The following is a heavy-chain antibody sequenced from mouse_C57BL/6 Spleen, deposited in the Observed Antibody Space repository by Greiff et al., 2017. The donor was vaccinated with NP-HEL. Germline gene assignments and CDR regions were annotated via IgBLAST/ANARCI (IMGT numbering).Heavy chain of an antibody. CDR1: GYTFTSYW. V-gene: IGHV1-52*01. Sequence: VQLQQPGAELVRPGSSVKLSCKASGYTFTSYWMHWVKQRPIQGLEWIGNIDPSDSETHYNQKFKDKATMTVDKSSSTAYMQHSSLASEDSAIYYCARSYYGSSSYCYAMDYWGQGTSVTVSS. J-gene: IGHJ4*01. CDR3: ARSYYGSSSYCYAMDY. D-gene: IGHD1-1*01. CDR2: IDPSDSET.